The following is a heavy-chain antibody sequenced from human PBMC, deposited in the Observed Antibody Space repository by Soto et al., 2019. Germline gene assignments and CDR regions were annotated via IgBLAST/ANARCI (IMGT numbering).Heavy chain of an antibody. J-gene: IGHJ4*02. CDR2: ISGSADTA. D-gene: IGHD2-2*01. Sequence: LRLSCAASGFTFTNFAMNWVRQAPGKGLEWVSVISGSADTAYNADSVKGRFTISRDNSKNTVYLQMNSLRAEDTARYYCAKGYCSTTSCSFDYWGQGILVTVSS. V-gene: IGHV3-23*01. CDR1: GFTFTNFA. CDR3: AKGYCSTTSCSFDY.